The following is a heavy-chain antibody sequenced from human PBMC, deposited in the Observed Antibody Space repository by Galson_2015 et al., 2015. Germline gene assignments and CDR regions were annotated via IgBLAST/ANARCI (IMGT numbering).Heavy chain of an antibody. D-gene: IGHD6-13*01. CDR3: AAGHRGQRLVPGGVYYFDS. CDR2: IYYTGST. J-gene: IGHJ4*02. V-gene: IGHV4-39*01. Sequence: SETLSLTCNVSGASIDADVNYWGWVRQPPMKGLEWIGAIYYTGSTYYSPSLKSRVSISVDTSKNQFSLRLTSVTAADTAIYFCAAGHRGQRLVPGGVYYFDSWGQGSLVTVSS. CDR1: GASIDADVNY.